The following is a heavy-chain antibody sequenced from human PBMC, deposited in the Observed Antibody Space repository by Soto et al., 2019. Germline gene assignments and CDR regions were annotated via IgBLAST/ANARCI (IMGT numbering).Heavy chain of an antibody. CDR2: ISWNSGTI. J-gene: IGHJ6*03. D-gene: IGHD2-2*02. Sequence: DVQLVESGGDLVQPGRSLRLSCTASGFSFEEYAMHWVRQVPGKGLEWVSGISWNSGTISHVDSLKGRFTMSRDNAKHSLDLEMHSLRVEDTALYYCVKGFYSSLRCYTFSYIDVWGKGTTVTVSS. CDR3: VKGFYSSLRCYTFSYIDV. V-gene: IGHV3-9*01. CDR1: GFSFEEYA.